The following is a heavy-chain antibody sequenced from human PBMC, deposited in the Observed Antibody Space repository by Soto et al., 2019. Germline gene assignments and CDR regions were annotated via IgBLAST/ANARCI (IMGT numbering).Heavy chain of an antibody. Sequence: SETLSLTCTVSGGSMSRYYWTWIRQPPGKGLEWVGNIHYTGSTNYNPSLKSRVTILLGTSTSQFSLKVSSVTAADTAVYYCARDLTISSTDGPLDPWGHGTLVTVSS. D-gene: IGHD1-1*01. CDR3: ARDLTISSTDGPLDP. J-gene: IGHJ5*02. V-gene: IGHV4-59*01. CDR1: GGSMSRYY. CDR2: IHYTGST.